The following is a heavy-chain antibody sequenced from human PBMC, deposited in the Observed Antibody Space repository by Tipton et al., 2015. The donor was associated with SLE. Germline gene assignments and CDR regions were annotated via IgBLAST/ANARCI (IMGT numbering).Heavy chain of an antibody. Sequence: TLSLTCTVSGGSISSGGYYWTWIRPFPGKGLEWIGYIYYSGGTFYNPSLKSRLALSVGTSENYFSLRLNSVTAADTAVYYCARSRRGYSYGPFDSWGQGTLITGS. J-gene: IGHJ4*02. V-gene: IGHV4-31*03. CDR2: IYYSGGT. CDR1: GGSISSGGYY. D-gene: IGHD5-18*01. CDR3: ARSRRGYSYGPFDS.